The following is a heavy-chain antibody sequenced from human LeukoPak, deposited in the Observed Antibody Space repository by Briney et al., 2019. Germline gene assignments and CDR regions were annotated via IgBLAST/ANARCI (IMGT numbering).Heavy chain of an antibody. CDR3: AKSGGSGNWRHYYTDV. V-gene: IGHV3-23*01. J-gene: IGHJ6*03. CDR1: GFTFSTYA. D-gene: IGHD3-10*01. Sequence: GGSLRLSCAASGFTFSTYAMSWVRQAPGKGLEWVSASSGSGVNTYYADSMKGRFTISRDNSKNTLFLHMNSLRAEDTAIYYCAKSGGSGNWRHYYTDVCGKGTTVTVSS. CDR2: SSGSGVNT.